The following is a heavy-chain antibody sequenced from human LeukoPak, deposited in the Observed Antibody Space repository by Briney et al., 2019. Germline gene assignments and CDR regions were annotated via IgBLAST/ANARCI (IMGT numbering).Heavy chain of an antibody. Sequence: SVKVCCKASGGTFSSYAISWVRQAPGQGLEWMGRIIPIFGTANYAQKFQGRVTITTDESTSTAYMELSSLRSEDTAVYYCARDGIAVAGPSVYFDYWGQGTLVTVSS. J-gene: IGHJ4*02. CDR2: IIPIFGTA. CDR3: ARDGIAVAGPSVYFDY. CDR1: GGTFSSYA. V-gene: IGHV1-69*05. D-gene: IGHD6-19*01.